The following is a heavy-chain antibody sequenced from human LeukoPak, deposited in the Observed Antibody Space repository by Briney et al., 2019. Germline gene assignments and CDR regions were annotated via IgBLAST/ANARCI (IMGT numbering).Heavy chain of an antibody. CDR2: IYHTGST. Sequence: SETLSLTCGVSGYSISRGYYWAWIRQPPGKGLEWIGIIYHTGSTYYTPSLGSRATISVDTSKNEFSLNLNSVTAADTAVYYCARAGWIITSGIDYWGQGALVTVSS. CDR3: ARAGWIITSGIDY. V-gene: IGHV4-38-2*01. CDR1: GYSISRGYY. J-gene: IGHJ4*02. D-gene: IGHD3-10*01.